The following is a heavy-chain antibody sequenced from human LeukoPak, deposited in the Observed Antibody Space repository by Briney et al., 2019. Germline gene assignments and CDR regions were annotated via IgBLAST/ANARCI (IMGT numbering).Heavy chain of an antibody. D-gene: IGHD3-3*01. CDR2: INPNSGGT. CDR1: GYTFTGYY. J-gene: IGHJ4*02. V-gene: IGHV1-2*02. CDR3: ARAYRSSGYYTQMGGY. Sequence: ASVKVSCKASGYTFTGYYMHWVRQAPGQGLEWMGWINPNSGGTNYAQKFQGRVTMTRDTSISTAYMELSRLRSDDTAVYYCARAYRSSGYYTQMGGYRGQGTLVTVSS.